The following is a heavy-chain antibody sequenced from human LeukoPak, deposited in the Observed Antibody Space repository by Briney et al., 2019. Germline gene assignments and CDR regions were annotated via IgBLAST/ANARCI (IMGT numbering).Heavy chain of an antibody. Sequence: GGSLRLSCAASGFTFSSYAMSWVRQAPGKGLEWVSAISGSGGSTYYADSVKGRFTISRDNSNNTLYLQMNSLRAEDTAVYYCISSQGDYYGMDVWGQGTTVTVSS. V-gene: IGHV3-23*01. J-gene: IGHJ6*02. CDR1: GFTFSSYA. CDR2: ISGSGGST. CDR3: ISSQGDYYGMDV.